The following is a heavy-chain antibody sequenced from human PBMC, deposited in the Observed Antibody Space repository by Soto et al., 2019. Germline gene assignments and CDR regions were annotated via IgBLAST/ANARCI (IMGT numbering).Heavy chain of an antibody. V-gene: IGHV1-8*02. J-gene: IGHJ4*02. CDR3: ARGGGSCSGGTCSNFDF. CDR1: GYTFSTYD. CDR2: MNPATGNT. Sequence: ASLKVSCKPSGYTFSTYDINWVRQARGKGLEWLGWMNPATGNTGYAPKFQGRLRLTGATSTGTAYMELSSLRYDDSAVYYCARGGGSCSGGTCSNFDFWGQGVLVTVSS. D-gene: IGHD2-15*01.